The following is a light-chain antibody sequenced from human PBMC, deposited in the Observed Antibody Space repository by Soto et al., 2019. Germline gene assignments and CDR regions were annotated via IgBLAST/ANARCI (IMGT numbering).Light chain of an antibody. CDR2: LGS. CDR3: MQALQTPT. Sequence: DIVMTQSPLSLPVTPGEPSSISCRSSQILLHSNGYNYLDWYLQKPGQSPQLLIYLGSNRSSGVPDRFSGSGSGTDFTLKISRVEAEDVGAYYCMQALQTPTFGQGTKVDIK. CDR1: QILLHSNGYNY. J-gene: IGKJ1*01. V-gene: IGKV2-28*01.